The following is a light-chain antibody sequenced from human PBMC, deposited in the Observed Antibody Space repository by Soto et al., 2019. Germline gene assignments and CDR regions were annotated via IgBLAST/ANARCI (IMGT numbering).Light chain of an antibody. CDR3: QHHERYPRT. J-gene: IGKJ1*01. V-gene: IGKV1-5*03. CDR2: SAS. Sequence: DIQMTQSPSTLSASVGDRVTITCRASQAINNNLAWYQQRPGKAPNLLIYSASNLERGGASRFSRSGFGTEFTLTISNLQDDDFATYFCQHHERYPRTFGKGTKVEIK. CDR1: QAINNN.